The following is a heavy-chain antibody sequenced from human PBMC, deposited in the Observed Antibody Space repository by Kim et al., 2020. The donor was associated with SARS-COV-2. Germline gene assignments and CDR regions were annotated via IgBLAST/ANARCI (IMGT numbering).Heavy chain of an antibody. D-gene: IGHD3-3*01. CDR1: GYTFTSYG. Sequence: ASVKVSCKASGYTFTSYGISWVRQAPGQGLEWMGWISAYNGNTNYAQKLQGRVTMTTDTSTSTAYMELRSLRSDDTAVYYCARDLQYDFWSGYLFKRPDDAFDIWGQGTMVTVSS. J-gene: IGHJ3*02. CDR3: ARDLQYDFWSGYLFKRPDDAFDI. V-gene: IGHV1-18*01. CDR2: ISAYNGNT.